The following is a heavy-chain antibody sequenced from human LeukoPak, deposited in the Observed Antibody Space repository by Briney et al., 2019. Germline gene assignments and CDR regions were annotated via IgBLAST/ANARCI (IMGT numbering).Heavy chain of an antibody. CDR3: ARALIGSVPGY. J-gene: IGHJ4*02. V-gene: IGHV4-61*01. CDR1: GGSVSSSSYY. Sequence: SETLSLTCTVSGGSVSSSSYYWSWIRQPPGKGLEWIGYIYHSGSTNYSPSLKSRVTISIDTSKNRFSLKLSSVTAADTAVYYCARALIGSVPGYWGQGTLVTVSS. CDR2: IYHSGST. D-gene: IGHD3-22*01.